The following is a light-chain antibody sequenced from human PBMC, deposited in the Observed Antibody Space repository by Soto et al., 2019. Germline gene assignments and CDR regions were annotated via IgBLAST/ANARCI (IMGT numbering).Light chain of an antibody. V-gene: IGKV1-39*01. CDR1: QNIRTY. J-gene: IGKJ1*01. CDR3: QQSYSTPWT. Sequence: QMTQSPSSLSASVGDRVTITCRASQNIRTYLNWYQQKPGKAPKLLIYAASSLQSGVPSRFSGSGSGTDFTLTISSLQPEDFATYYCQQSYSTPWTFGQGTKVDI. CDR2: AAS.